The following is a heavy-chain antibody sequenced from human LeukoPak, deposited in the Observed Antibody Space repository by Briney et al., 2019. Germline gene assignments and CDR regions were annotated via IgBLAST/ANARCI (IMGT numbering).Heavy chain of an antibody. CDR1: GGSISSGGYY. J-gene: IGHJ4*02. D-gene: IGHD6-19*01. CDR3: ARIPLPTYSSGWYPFDY. CDR2: IYYSGST. Sequence: SETLSLTCTVSGGSISSGGYYWSWIRQHPGKGLEWIGYIYYSGSTYYNPSLKSRVTISVDTSKNQFSLKLSSVTAADTAVYYCARIPLPTYSSGWYPFDYWGQGTLVTVSS. V-gene: IGHV4-31*03.